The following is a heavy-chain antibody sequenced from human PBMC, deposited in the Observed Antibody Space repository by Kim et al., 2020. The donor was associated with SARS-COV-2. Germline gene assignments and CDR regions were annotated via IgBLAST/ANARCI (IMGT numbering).Heavy chain of an antibody. CDR1: GGSISSCGFY. J-gene: IGHJ4*02. V-gene: IGHV4-31*03. CDR3: ARVRSFFGVVRNFDY. Sequence: SETLSLTCTVSGGSISSCGFYWIWIRQHPGKGLVWIGYIYYSGSSYYNPSLKSRVTISVDTSKNQSSLKLSSVTAAATAVYYCARVRSFFGVVRNFDYWGQGTLVTVSS. CDR2: IYYSGSS. D-gene: IGHD3-3*01.